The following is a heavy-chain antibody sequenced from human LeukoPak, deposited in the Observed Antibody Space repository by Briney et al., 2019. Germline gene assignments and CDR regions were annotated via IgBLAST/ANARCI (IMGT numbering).Heavy chain of an antibody. CDR3: ARGYCSSTSCGFDY. Sequence: AGGSLRLSCAASGFTFSSYEMNWVRQAPGKGLEWVSYISSSGSTIYYADSEKGRFTISRDNAKNSLYLQMNSLRAEDTAVYYCARGYCSSTSCGFDYWGQGTLVTVSS. J-gene: IGHJ4*02. D-gene: IGHD2-2*01. CDR2: ISSSGSTI. V-gene: IGHV3-48*03. CDR1: GFTFSSYE.